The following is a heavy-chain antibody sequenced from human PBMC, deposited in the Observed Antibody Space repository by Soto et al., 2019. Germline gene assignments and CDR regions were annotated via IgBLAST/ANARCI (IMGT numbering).Heavy chain of an antibody. Sequence: SETLSLTCTVSGGSISSFYWSWIRQPPGKGLEWIGYVHYSGSTNYNPSLKSRVIISVDTSKNQFSLKLSSVTAADTAVYYCASQKVGYYYDVSGFYGLDYWGQGTLVTVSS. CDR2: VHYSGST. CDR1: GGSISSFY. D-gene: IGHD3-22*01. CDR3: ASQKVGYYYDVSGFYGLDY. J-gene: IGHJ4*02. V-gene: IGHV4-59*01.